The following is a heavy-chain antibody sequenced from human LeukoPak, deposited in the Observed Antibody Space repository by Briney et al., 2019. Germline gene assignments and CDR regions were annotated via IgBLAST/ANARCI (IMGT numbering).Heavy chain of an antibody. Sequence: GGSLRLSCAASGFTFSSYWMSWVRQAPGKGLEWVANIKQDGSEKYYVDSVKGRFTISRDNAKNSLFLQMNRLRPDDTALYYCARDKRGWDVAYYFDSWGQGVLVTVSS. CDR3: ARDKRGWDVAYYFDS. V-gene: IGHV3-7*01. CDR2: IKQDGSEK. D-gene: IGHD5-12*01. J-gene: IGHJ4*02. CDR1: GFTFSSYW.